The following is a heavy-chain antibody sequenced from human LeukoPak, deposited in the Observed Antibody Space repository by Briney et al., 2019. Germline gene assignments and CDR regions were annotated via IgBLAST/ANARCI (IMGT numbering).Heavy chain of an antibody. J-gene: IGHJ5*02. D-gene: IGHD5-12*01. Sequence: PSETLSLTCTVSGGSISGYYWNWIRQPPGKGLEWIGYIHYSGSTNYNPSLKSRVTISVDTSKNQFSLKLSSVTAADTAVYYCARHGYSGYDLRFPWGQGTLVTVSS. CDR1: GGSISGYY. CDR2: IHYSGST. CDR3: ARHGYSGYDLRFP. V-gene: IGHV4-59*08.